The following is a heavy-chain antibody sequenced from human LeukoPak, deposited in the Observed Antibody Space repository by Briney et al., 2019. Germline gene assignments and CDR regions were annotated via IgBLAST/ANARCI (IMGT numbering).Heavy chain of an antibody. J-gene: IGHJ4*02. V-gene: IGHV1-2*02. CDR3: ARGGYGLGSGGY. Sequence: ASVKVTCKASGYTFTDHYIHWVRRAPGQGLEWMGWIIPNTGGTSFAQKFRGRVTMTRDTSISTAYMELSSLTPDDTAVYYCARGGYGLGSGGYWGQGTLVTVSS. CDR1: GYTFTDHY. CDR2: IIPNTGGT. D-gene: IGHD3-10*01.